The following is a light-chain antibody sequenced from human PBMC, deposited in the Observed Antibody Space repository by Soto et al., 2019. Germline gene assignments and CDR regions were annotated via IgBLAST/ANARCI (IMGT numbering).Light chain of an antibody. Sequence: DIQMTQSPSSLSASVGDRVTITCRASQGISDYLAWYQQKPGKVPKLLIYAASTLHSGVPSRFSGRGSGTDFTLTISSLQPEDVATYYCQKYNSAPHTFGQGTKLQIK. V-gene: IGKV1-27*01. CDR2: AAS. CDR3: QKYNSAPHT. J-gene: IGKJ2*01. CDR1: QGISDY.